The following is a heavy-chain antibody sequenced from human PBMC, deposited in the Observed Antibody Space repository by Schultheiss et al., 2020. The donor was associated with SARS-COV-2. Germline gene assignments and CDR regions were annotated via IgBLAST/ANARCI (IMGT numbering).Heavy chain of an antibody. Sequence: SQTLSLTCTVSGGSISSYYWSWIRQPAGKGLEWIGRIYTSGSTNYNPSLKSRVTMSVDTSKNQFSLKLSSVTAADTAVYYCARGIFDIVVVPAYRIDRRLDYWGQGTLVTVSS. D-gene: IGHD2-2*01. CDR1: GGSISSYY. V-gene: IGHV4-4*07. J-gene: IGHJ4*02. CDR3: ARGIFDIVVVPAYRIDRRLDY. CDR2: IYTSGST.